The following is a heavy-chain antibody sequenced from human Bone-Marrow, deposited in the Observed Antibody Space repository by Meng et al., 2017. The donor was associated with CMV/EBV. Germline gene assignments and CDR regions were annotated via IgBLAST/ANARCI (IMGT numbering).Heavy chain of an antibody. D-gene: IGHD3-16*01. Sequence: GSLRLSCTVSGGSISSSSYYWGWIRQPPGKGLEWIGSIYYSGSTYYNPSLKSRVTISVDTSKNQFSLKLSSVTAADTAVYYCARGGDYWGQGTLVTVSS. CDR2: IYYSGST. CDR3: ARGGDY. V-gene: IGHV4-39*07. J-gene: IGHJ4*02. CDR1: GGSISSSSYY.